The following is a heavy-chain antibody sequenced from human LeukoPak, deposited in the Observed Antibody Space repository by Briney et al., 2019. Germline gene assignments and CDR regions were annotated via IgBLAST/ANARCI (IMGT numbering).Heavy chain of an antibody. J-gene: IGHJ4*02. CDR3: AKDFAVAGYSSGSVDY. Sequence: GGSLRLSCVASGFTFSTSAMNWVRQAPGKGPDWVSSITDDGGATYYSDSVKGRFTISRDNSKNTLYLQMHSLRAEDTAIYYCAKDFAVAGYSSGSVDYWGQGTLVTVSS. D-gene: IGHD6-19*01. V-gene: IGHV3-23*01. CDR2: ITDDGGAT. CDR1: GFTFSTSA.